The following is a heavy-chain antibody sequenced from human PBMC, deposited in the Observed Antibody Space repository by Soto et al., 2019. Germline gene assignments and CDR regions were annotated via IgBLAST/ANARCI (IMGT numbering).Heavy chain of an antibody. D-gene: IGHD3-10*01. V-gene: IGHV3-73*01. CDR1: GFTFSGAA. J-gene: IGHJ4*02. Sequence: EVQLVESGGGLVQPGGSLKLSCAASGFTFSGAAMHWVRQASGKGLEWVGRIRTKAHDYATVYSASVKGRFTISRDDSKNTAYLLMSSLRPEDTGIYYCTPTGTLREFDYWGQGTLVTVSS. CDR3: TPTGTLREFDY. CDR2: IRTKAHDYAT.